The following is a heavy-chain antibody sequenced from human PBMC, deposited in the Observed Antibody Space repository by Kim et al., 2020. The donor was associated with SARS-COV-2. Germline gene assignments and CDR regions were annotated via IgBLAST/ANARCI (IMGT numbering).Heavy chain of an antibody. V-gene: IGHV3-53*04. J-gene: IGHJ4*02. Sequence: YADYVKGGFTISRHNSKNTLYLQMNSLRAEETAVYYCAREQHSSSWYKDWGQGTLVIVPS. D-gene: IGHD6-13*01. CDR3: AREQHSSSWYKD.